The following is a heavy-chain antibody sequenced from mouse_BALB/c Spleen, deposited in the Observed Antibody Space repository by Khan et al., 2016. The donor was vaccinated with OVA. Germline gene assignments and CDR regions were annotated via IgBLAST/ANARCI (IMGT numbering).Heavy chain of an antibody. J-gene: IGHJ3*01. CDR1: GYTFTSYT. D-gene: IGHD2-14*01. CDR2: INPSNGYT. V-gene: IGHV1-4*01. CDR3: VRDGAYHRNDGWFAY. Sequence: QVRLQQSGAELARPGASVKMSCKASGYTFTSYTIHWIKLRPGQGLEWIGFINPSNGYTNYNQKFKDKATLTADKSSTTVYMQLSSLTSDDSAVYICVRDGAYHRNDGWFAYWGQGTLVTVSA.